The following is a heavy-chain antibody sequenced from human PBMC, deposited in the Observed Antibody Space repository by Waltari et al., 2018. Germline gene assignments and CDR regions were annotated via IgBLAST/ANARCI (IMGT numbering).Heavy chain of an antibody. CDR2: MNGDGSST. CDR1: GFTFSSSS. CDR3: TTGGGLSQY. V-gene: IGHV3-74*01. D-gene: IGHD1-1*01. Sequence: EVQLVESGGGLVQPGGSLRLSCAASGFTFSSSSMHWVRQAPGKGLVWVSRMNGDGSSTVYVDSVKGRFTISRDNAKNTVFLQMNGLRADDTAVYYCTTGGGLSQYWGRGTLVTVSS. J-gene: IGHJ4*02.